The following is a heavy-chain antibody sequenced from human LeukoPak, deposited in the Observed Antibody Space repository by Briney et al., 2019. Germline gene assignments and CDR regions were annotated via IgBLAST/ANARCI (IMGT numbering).Heavy chain of an antibody. CDR1: GFTVSTNY. Sequence: GGSLRLSCAASGFTVSTNYMTWVRQAPGKGLEWASVIYSGGNTYYADSVKGRFSISRDNSKNTVYVQMNSLRAEDTAVYYCARLVTGTTVINSGWFDPWGQGTLVNVSS. CDR3: ARLVTGTTVINSGWFDP. CDR2: IYSGGNT. D-gene: IGHD4-23*01. J-gene: IGHJ5*02. V-gene: IGHV3-66*04.